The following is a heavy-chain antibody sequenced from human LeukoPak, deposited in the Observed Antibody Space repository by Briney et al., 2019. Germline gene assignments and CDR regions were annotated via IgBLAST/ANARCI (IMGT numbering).Heavy chain of an antibody. CDR1: GFTFSSYA. V-gene: IGHV3-23*01. CDR3: AKDRQYDFWSGYPYYFDY. CDR2: ISGSGGST. J-gene: IGHJ4*02. Sequence: GGSLRLSCAASGFTFSSYAMSWVRQAPGKGLEWVSAISGSGGSTYYADSVKGRFTISRGNSKNTLYLQMNSLRAEDTAVYYCAKDRQYDFWSGYPYYFDYWGQGTLVTVSS. D-gene: IGHD3-3*01.